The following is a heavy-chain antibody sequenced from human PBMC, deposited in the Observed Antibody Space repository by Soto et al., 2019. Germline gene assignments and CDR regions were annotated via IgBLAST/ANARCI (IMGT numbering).Heavy chain of an antibody. V-gene: IGHV1-69*06. D-gene: IGHD6-6*01. CDR1: GGSFSSYA. J-gene: IGHJ5*02. CDR2: ILTMYGTA. CDR3: ARAGFNSSYHNWLDP. Sequence: SVKVSCKASGGSFSSYAISWVRHAPGQGLEWVGGILTMYGTANHAQKFHGRVTINADKSTSTAYMELSSLRSDDTAIYYCARAGFNSSYHNWLDPWGQGTLVTVSS.